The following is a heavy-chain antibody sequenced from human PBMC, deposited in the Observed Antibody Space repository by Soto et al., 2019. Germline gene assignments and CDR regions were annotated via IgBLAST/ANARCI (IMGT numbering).Heavy chain of an antibody. CDR2: IIPIFGTA. J-gene: IGHJ4*02. CDR1: GYTFTNFG. Sequence: ASVKVSCKASGYTFTNFGISWVRQAPGQGLEWMGGIIPIFGTANYAKKFQGRVTITADESTSTAYMELSSLRSEDTAVYYCASNDAFGGVIARDYWGQGTLVTVSS. CDR3: ASNDAFGGVIARDY. V-gene: IGHV1-69*13. D-gene: IGHD3-16*02.